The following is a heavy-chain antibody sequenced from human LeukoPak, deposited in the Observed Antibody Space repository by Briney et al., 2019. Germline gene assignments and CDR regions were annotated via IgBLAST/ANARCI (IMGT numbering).Heavy chain of an antibody. V-gene: IGHV4-59*01. J-gene: IGHJ4*02. CDR3: AREGSSGWYEGYFDY. Sequence: SETLSLTCTVSGGSISSYYWSWIRQPPGKGLEWIGYIYYSESTNYNPSLKSRVTISVDTSKNQFSLKLSSVTAADTAVYYCAREGSSGWYEGYFDYWGQGTLVTVSS. D-gene: IGHD6-19*01. CDR2: IYYSEST. CDR1: GGSISSYY.